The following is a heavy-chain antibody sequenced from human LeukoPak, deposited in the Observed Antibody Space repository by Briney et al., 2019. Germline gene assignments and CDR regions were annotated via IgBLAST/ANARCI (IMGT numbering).Heavy chain of an antibody. V-gene: IGHV1-69*13. J-gene: IGHJ4*02. CDR2: IIPIFGTA. D-gene: IGHD6-19*01. CDR1: GGTFSSYA. CDR3: ARFSGYSSGWLDY. Sequence: GASVKVSCKASGGTFSSYAISWVRQAPGQGREWMGGIIPIFGTANYAQKFQGRVTITADESTSTAYMELSSLRSEDTAVYYCARFSGYSSGWLDYWGQGTLVTVSS.